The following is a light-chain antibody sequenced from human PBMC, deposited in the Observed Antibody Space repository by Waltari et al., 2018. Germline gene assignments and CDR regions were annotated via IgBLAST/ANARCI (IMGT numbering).Light chain of an antibody. CDR3: QQYNNWLT. Sequence: EVVLTQSPATLSVSLGQRATLFCRASQSVGDDFAWYQHTPGQAPRLLIYRVSVRATGVRVRFSGSGSGTDFTLTISSLQSEDFAVYYCQQYNNWLTFGGGTKVEVK. CDR1: QSVGDD. CDR2: RVS. V-gene: IGKV3-15*01. J-gene: IGKJ4*01.